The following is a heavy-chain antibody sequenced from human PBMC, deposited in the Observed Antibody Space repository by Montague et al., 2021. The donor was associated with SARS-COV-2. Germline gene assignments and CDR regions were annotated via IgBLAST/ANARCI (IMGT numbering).Heavy chain of an antibody. J-gene: IGHJ2*01. CDR1: GGSISSGGYY. CDR3: ARVHMAVVPAMRYSDL. D-gene: IGHD2-21*02. CDR2: IYYSGST. V-gene: IGHV4-31*03. Sequence: TLSLTCTVSGGSISSGGYYWSWIRQHPGKGLEWTGYIYYSGSTYYNPSLKSRVTISVDTSKNQFSLKLSSVTAADTAVYYCARVHMAVVPAMRYSDLGGRGTLVPVSS.